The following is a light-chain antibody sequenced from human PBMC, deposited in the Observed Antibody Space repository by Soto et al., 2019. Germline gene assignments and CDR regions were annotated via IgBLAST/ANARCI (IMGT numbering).Light chain of an antibody. CDR1: QTISTW. CDR2: DAS. Sequence: DIQMTQSPSTLSASVGDRVTITCRASQTISTWLAWYQQKPGKAPNLLIYDASTLETGVPLRFSGSGSGTEFTLTISGLQPDDFATYYCQQYHSYPYTFGQGTKLEIK. J-gene: IGKJ2*01. CDR3: QQYHSYPYT. V-gene: IGKV1-5*01.